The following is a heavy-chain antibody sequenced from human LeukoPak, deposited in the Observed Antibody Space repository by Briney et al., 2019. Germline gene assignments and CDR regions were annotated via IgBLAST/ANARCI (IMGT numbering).Heavy chain of an antibody. CDR2: IFTTGST. V-gene: IGHV4-61*02. J-gene: IGHJ4*02. Sequence: SETLSLTCTVSGGSTSSGTYYWTWIWQPAGKGLEWIGRIFTTGSTNYNPSLKSRVTISVDTSKNQFSLKLISVTAADTAVYFCARSRYGDLYFDFWGQGTLVTVSS. D-gene: IGHD4-17*01. CDR3: ARSRYGDLYFDF. CDR1: GGSTSSGTYY.